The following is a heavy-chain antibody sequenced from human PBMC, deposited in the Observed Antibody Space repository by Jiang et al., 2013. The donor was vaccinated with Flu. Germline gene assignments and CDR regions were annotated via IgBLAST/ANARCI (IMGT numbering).Heavy chain of an antibody. CDR3: ARAPPPRYDYVWGSYLYYYYGMDV. V-gene: IGHV3-48*03. J-gene: IGHJ6*02. D-gene: IGHD3-16*02. CDR2: ISSSGSTI. Sequence: SCAASGFTFSSYEMNWVRQAPGKGLEWVSYISSSGSTIYYADSVKGRFTISRDNAKNSLYLQMNSLRAEDTAVYYCARAPPPRYDYVWGSYLYYYYGMDVWGQGTTVTVSS. CDR1: GFTFSSYE.